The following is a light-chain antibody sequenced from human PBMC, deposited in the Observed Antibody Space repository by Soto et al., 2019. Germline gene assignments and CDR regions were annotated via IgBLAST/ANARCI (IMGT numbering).Light chain of an antibody. Sequence: QSALTQPRSVSGSPGQSVTISCTGTSSDVGGYNYVSWYQQHPGKAPKFMIYDVSKRPSWVPDRFSGSKSGNTASLTISGLQAEDEADYYCCSYAGSYKGYVFGTGTKVTVL. CDR1: SSDVGGYNY. J-gene: IGLJ1*01. V-gene: IGLV2-11*01. CDR3: CSYAGSYKGYV. CDR2: DVS.